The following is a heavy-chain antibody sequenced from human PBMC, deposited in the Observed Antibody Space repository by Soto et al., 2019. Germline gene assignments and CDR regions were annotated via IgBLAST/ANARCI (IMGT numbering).Heavy chain of an antibody. V-gene: IGHV1-3*01. CDR2: INAANGNT. J-gene: IGHJ4*02. Sequence: QVHLVQSGAEVKKPGASVKVSCKASGYIFSTYTMHWVREAPGQRLEWMGWINAANGNTKYSQNFQGRVTISRYTSASTAYLELSSLRSEDTAVYYCARVYFETSGYADYWGQGTLVTVSS. D-gene: IGHD3-22*01. CDR1: GYIFSTYT. CDR3: ARVYFETSGYADY.